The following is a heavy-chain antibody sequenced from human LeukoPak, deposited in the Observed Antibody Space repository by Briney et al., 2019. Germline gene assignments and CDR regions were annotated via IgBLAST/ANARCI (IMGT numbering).Heavy chain of an antibody. CDR3: ARGGNYWPQWWFDP. CDR1: GGSISSYY. D-gene: IGHD1-26*01. Sequence: PSETLSLTCTVSGGSISSYYWSWLRQPPGKGLEWIGYIYYSGSTNYNPSLKSRVTISVGTSKNQFSLELNSVTPADTAVYYCARGGNYWPQWWFDPWGRGTLVSVSS. J-gene: IGHJ5*02. V-gene: IGHV4-59*01. CDR2: IYYSGST.